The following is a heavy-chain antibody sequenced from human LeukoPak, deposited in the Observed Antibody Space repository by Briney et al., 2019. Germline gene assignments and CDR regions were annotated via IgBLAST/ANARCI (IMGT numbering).Heavy chain of an antibody. Sequence: PGGSLRLSCAASGFTFSSYWMHWVSQAPGKGLVWVSRISSDGSNIGYADSVKGRFTISRDNAKNTLYLQMISLRAEDTAVYYCARARNAVVTAIDYWGQGTLVTVSS. CDR3: ARARNAVVTAIDY. J-gene: IGHJ4*01. CDR1: GFTFSSYW. D-gene: IGHD4-23*01. CDR2: ISSDGSNI. V-gene: IGHV3-74*01.